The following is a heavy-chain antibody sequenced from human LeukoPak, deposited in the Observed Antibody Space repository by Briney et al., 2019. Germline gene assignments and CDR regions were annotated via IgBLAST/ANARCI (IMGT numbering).Heavy chain of an antibody. D-gene: IGHD6-19*01. CDR2: ITPTTDNI. V-gene: IGHV3-21*01. CDR1: GFTYSDYA. CDR3: ARLAGPRPGTYYFDF. J-gene: IGHJ4*02. Sequence: GGSLRLSCAASGFTYSDYAMEWVRQTPGKGLEWVSSITPTTDNIYYTPSVEGRFTISRDNAKHSLYLQMNNLRADDTAVYYCARLAGPRPGTYYFDFWGQGVQVTVSS.